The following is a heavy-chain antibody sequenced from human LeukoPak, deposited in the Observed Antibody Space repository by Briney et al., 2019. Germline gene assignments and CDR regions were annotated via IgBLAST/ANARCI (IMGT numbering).Heavy chain of an antibody. D-gene: IGHD3-22*01. CDR3: AKVPTKSRYYYDSSGYYFFDY. CDR2: ISGSGGST. J-gene: IGHJ4*02. Sequence: GGSLRLSCAASGFTFSSYAMSWVRQAPGEGLEWVSAISGSGGSTYYADSVKGRFTISRDNSKNTLYLQMNSLRAEDTAVYYCAKVPTKSRYYYDSSGYYFFDYWGQGTLVTVSS. CDR1: GFTFSSYA. V-gene: IGHV3-23*01.